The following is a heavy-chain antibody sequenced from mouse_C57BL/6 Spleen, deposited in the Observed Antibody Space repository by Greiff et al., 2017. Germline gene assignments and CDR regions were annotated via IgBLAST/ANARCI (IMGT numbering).Heavy chain of an antibody. V-gene: IGHV1-9*01. D-gene: IGHD1-1*01. CDR3: ARRGSFITTVVYFDY. Sequence: VKLMESGAELMKPGASVKLSCKATGYTFTGYWIEWVKQRPGHGLEWIGEILPGSGSTNYNEKFKGKATFTADTSSNTAYMQLSSLTTEDSAIYYCARRGSFITTVVYFDYWGQGTTLTVSS. CDR1: GYTFTGYW. CDR2: ILPGSGST. J-gene: IGHJ2*01.